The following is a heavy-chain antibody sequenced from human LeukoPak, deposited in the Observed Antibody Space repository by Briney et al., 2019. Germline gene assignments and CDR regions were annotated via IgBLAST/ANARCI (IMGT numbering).Heavy chain of an antibody. CDR1: GFTFSGYN. CDR3: ARVASEYYYYYMDV. Sequence: GGSLRLSCAASGFTFSGYNMNWVRQAPGKGLEWVSYISYTGETISYADSLKGRFAISRDNAKNSLYRQMNSLKAEDTAVYYCARVASEYYYYYMDVWGKGTPVTVSS. V-gene: IGHV3-48*04. J-gene: IGHJ6*03. CDR2: ISYTGETI.